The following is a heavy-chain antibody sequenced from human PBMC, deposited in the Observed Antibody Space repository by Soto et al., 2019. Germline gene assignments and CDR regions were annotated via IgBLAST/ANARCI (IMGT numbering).Heavy chain of an antibody. J-gene: IGHJ6*02. CDR1: GGSFSGYY. Sequence: QVQLQQWGAGLLKPSETLSLTCAVYGGSFSGYYWSWIRQPPGKGLEWIGEINHSGSTNYNPSLKSRVTISVDTSKNQFSLKLSSVTAADTAVYYCARGNGQYCSSTRCYWRYYYGMDVWGQGTTVTVSS. V-gene: IGHV4-34*01. CDR3: ARGNGQYCSSTRCYWRYYYGMDV. CDR2: INHSGST. D-gene: IGHD2-2*01.